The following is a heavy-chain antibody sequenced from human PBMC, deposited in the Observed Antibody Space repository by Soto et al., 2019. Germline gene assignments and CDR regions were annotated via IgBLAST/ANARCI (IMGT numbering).Heavy chain of an antibody. V-gene: IGHV1-46*03. Sequence: QVQLVQSGAEVKKPGASVKVSCKASGYTFTSYYMHWVRQAPGQGLEWMGIINPSGGSTSYAQKFQGRVXXTXDXFTSTVYMELSSLRSEDTAVYYCARSPLYYYYGMDVWGQGTTVTVSS. CDR1: GYTFTSYY. CDR2: INPSGGST. J-gene: IGHJ6*02. CDR3: ARSPLYYYYGMDV.